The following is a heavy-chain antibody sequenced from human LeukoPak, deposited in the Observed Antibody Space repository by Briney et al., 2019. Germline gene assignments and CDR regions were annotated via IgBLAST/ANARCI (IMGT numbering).Heavy chain of an antibody. Sequence: SETLSLTCAVSGYSISSGYYWGWSRQPTGKGLEWIGSIYHSGSTYYNPSLKSRVTISVDTSKNQFALKLSSVTAADTAVYYCARSPGVVVRLDWFDPWGQGTLVTVSS. CDR1: GYSISSGYY. D-gene: IGHD2-2*01. CDR3: ARSPGVVVRLDWFDP. CDR2: IYHSGST. J-gene: IGHJ5*02. V-gene: IGHV4-38-2*01.